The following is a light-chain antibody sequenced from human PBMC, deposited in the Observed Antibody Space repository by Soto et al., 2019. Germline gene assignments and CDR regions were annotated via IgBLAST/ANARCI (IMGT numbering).Light chain of an antibody. CDR1: SGSIASNY. J-gene: IGLJ2*01. CDR3: QSYDSSNVV. V-gene: IGLV6-57*04. CDR2: EDN. Sequence: KFMLTQPHSVSESPGQTVTISCTRSSGSIASNYVQWYQQRPGSAPTTVIYEDNQRPSGVPDRFSGSIDSSSNSPSLTISGLKTEDEAYYYCQSYDSSNVVFGGGTKLTVL.